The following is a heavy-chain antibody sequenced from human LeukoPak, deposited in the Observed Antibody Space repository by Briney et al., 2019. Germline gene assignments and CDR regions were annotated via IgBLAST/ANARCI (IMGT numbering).Heavy chain of an antibody. D-gene: IGHD3-22*01. CDR2: INPSSDST. CDR1: GYTFTSYY. CDR3: ARGELGAYYYDSSGYYYGLHY. J-gene: IGHJ4*02. Sequence: GASVNVSCKASGYTFTSYYMHWVRQAPGQGLEWMGIINPSSDSTSYAQKFQGRVTMTRDTSTSTAYMELRSLRSDDTAVYYCARGELGAYYYDSSGYYYGLHYWGQGTLVTVSS. V-gene: IGHV1-46*01.